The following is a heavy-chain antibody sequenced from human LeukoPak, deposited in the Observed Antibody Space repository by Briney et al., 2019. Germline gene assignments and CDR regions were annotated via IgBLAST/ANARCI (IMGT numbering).Heavy chain of an antibody. CDR1: GDSITSSHG. CDR3: ARAYGDYRWFFDF. D-gene: IGHD4-17*01. Sequence: PSETLSLTCTVSGDSITSSHGWTWIRQPPGKGLEWSGEICHAGSTNYNSSLESRVTISVDKSKDHFSLKLTSVTAADTAVYFCARAYGDYRWFFDFWGPGILVTVSS. CDR2: ICHAGST. J-gene: IGHJ4*02. V-gene: IGHV4-4*02.